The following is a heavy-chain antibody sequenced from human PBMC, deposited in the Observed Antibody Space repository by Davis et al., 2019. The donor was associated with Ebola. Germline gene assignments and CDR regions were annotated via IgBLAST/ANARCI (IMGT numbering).Heavy chain of an antibody. J-gene: IGHJ6*02. D-gene: IGHD2-15*01. V-gene: IGHV3-53*01. CDR3: ARDRARYCSGGSCYYYGMDV. CDR2: IYSGGST. CDR1: GFTVSSNY. Sequence: GESLKISCAASGFTVSSNYMSWVRQAPGKGLEWVSVIYSGGSTYYADSVKGRFTISRDNSKNTLYLQMNSLRAEDTAVYYCARDRARYCSGGSCYYYGMDVWGQGTTVTVSS.